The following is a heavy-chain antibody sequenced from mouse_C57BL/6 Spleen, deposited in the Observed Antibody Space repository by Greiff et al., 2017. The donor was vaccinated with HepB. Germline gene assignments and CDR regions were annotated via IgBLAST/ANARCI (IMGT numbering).Heavy chain of an antibody. Sequence: QVQLQQSGPELVKPGASVKISCKASGYAFSSSWMNWVKQRPGKGLEWIGRIYPGDGDTNYNGKFKGKATLTADKSSSTAYMQLSSLTSEDSAVYFCARSYGSSRLYFDYWGQGTTLTVSS. CDR3: ARSYGSSRLYFDY. J-gene: IGHJ2*01. CDR1: GYAFSSSW. D-gene: IGHD1-1*01. CDR2: IYPGDGDT. V-gene: IGHV1-82*01.